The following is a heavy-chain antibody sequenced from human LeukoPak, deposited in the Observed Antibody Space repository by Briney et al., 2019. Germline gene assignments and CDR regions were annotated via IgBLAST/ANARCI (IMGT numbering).Heavy chain of an antibody. J-gene: IGHJ4*02. Sequence: PGGSLRLSCAASGFTFDDYGMSWVRQAPGKGLEWVSGINWNGGSTGYADSVKGRFTISRDNAKNSLYLQMNSLRAEDTALYYCARAAEPNIVVVVAAHLSRDYWGQGTRVTVSS. D-gene: IGHD2-15*01. V-gene: IGHV3-20*04. CDR3: ARAAEPNIVVVVAAHLSRDY. CDR2: INWNGGST. CDR1: GFTFDDYG.